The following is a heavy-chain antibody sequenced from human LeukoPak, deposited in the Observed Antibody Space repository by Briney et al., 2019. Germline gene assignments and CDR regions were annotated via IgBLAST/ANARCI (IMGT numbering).Heavy chain of an antibody. V-gene: IGHV3-23*01. CDR3: AKYFASGSYYKLPH. CDR1: GFTFRTYE. CDR2: ISGSGAYT. Sequence: GGSLRLSCAASGFTFRTYEMNWVRQAPGKGLEWVSTISGSGAYTYYADSVKGRFTIPRDNSKNTLYLQMNSLRAEDTAVYYCAKYFASGSYYKLPHWGQGTLVTVSS. J-gene: IGHJ1*01. D-gene: IGHD3-10*01.